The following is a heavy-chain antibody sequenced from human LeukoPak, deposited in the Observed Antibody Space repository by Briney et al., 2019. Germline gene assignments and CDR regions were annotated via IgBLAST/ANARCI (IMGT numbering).Heavy chain of an antibody. Sequence: GGSLRLSCTASGFTFGDYAMSWVRQAPGKGREWVGFIRNKASGGTTEYAASVKGRFTISRDDSKSIAYLQMNSLKTEDTAVYYCTRAHRYYDFWSGYHQGYYFDYWGRGTLVTVSS. CDR2: IRNKASGGTT. CDR3: TRAHRYYDFWSGYHQGYYFDY. J-gene: IGHJ4*02. D-gene: IGHD3-3*01. V-gene: IGHV3-49*04. CDR1: GFTFGDYA.